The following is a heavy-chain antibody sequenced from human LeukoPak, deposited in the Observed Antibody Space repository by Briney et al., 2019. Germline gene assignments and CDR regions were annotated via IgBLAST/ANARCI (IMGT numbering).Heavy chain of an antibody. J-gene: IGHJ4*02. Sequence: PSETLSLTCTVSGGSISSSSYYWGWIRQPPGKGLEWIGSIYYSGSTYYNPSLKSRVTISVDTSKNQFSLKLSSVTAADTAVYYCARCGYYDFWSGYNPATFDYWGQGTLVTVCS. CDR2: IYYSGST. CDR1: GGSISSSSYY. CDR3: ARCGYYDFWSGYNPATFDY. D-gene: IGHD3-3*01. V-gene: IGHV4-39*01.